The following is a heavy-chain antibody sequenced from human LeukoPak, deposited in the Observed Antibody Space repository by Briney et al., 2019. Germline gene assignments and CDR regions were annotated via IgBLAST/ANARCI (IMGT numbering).Heavy chain of an antibody. D-gene: IGHD3-9*01. CDR1: GFTFSSYE. CDR2: ISSSGTTI. CDR3: ARPPALNY. J-gene: IGHJ4*02. Sequence: PGGSLRLSCTASGFTFSSYEMNWVRQAPGKGLEWLSYISSSGTTIYYADSVKGRFITSRDNAKNSLYLQMNSLRAEDTAVYYCARPPALNYWGQGTLVTVSS. V-gene: IGHV3-48*03.